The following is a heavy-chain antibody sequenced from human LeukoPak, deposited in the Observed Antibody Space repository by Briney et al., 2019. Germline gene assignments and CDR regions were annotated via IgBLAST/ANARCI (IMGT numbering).Heavy chain of an antibody. Sequence: SVKVSCKASGGTFSSYAISWVRQAPGQGLEWMGGTIPIFGTANHAQKFQGRVTITADESTSTAYMELSSLRSEDTAVYYCARTSRLVEGMDVWGQGTTVTVSS. D-gene: IGHD5-24*01. V-gene: IGHV1-69*13. CDR3: ARTSRLVEGMDV. J-gene: IGHJ6*02. CDR2: TIPIFGTA. CDR1: GGTFSSYA.